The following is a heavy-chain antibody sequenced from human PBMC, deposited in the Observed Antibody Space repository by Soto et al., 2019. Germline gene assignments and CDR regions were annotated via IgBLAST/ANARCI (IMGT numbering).Heavy chain of an antibody. J-gene: IGHJ6*03. CDR2: IYDSGST. Sequence: SETLSLTCTVSGGSISSGDCWSWIRQHPEKGLEWVGFIYDSGSTSYNPSLKSRVTMSVDTSKNQFSLQLSSVTAADTAVYYCARGLTCYYQAYHSYYIDVWGTGPSVTGS. D-gene: IGHD3-9*01. CDR3: ARGLTCYYQAYHSYYIDV. V-gene: IGHV4-31*03. CDR1: GGSISSGDC.